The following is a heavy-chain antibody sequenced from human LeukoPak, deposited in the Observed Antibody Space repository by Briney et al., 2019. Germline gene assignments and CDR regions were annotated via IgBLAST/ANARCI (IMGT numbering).Heavy chain of an antibody. D-gene: IGHD3-16*02. Sequence: GGSLRLSCAASGFTFSSYGMHWVRQAPGKGLEWVAVISYDGSNKYYADSVKGRFTISRDKSKNTLYLQMNSLRAEDTAVYYCAKGFDPMITFGGVIVEGDWFDPWGQGTLVTVSS. CDR3: AKGFDPMITFGGVIVEGDWFDP. V-gene: IGHV3-30*18. J-gene: IGHJ5*02. CDR2: ISYDGSNK. CDR1: GFTFSSYG.